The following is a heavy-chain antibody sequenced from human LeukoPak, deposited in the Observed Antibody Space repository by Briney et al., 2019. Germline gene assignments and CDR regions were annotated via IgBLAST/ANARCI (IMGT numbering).Heavy chain of an antibody. D-gene: IGHD6-6*01. CDR1: GGTLANYA. CDR3: ASGQDSSSPFDY. CDR2: IIPIFGTA. J-gene: IGHJ4*02. Sequence: GSSVKVSCKASGGTLANYAISWVRQAPGQGLEWMGGIIPIFGTANYAQKFQGRVTITADKSTSTAYMELSSLRSEDTAVYYCASGQDSSSPFDYWGQGTLVTVSS. V-gene: IGHV1-69*06.